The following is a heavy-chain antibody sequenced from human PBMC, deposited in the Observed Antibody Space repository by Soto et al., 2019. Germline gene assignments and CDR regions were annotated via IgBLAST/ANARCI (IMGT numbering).Heavy chain of an antibody. V-gene: IGHV4-34*01. J-gene: IGHJ6*03. CDR3: ARRLIEGYYYYYMDV. D-gene: IGHD2-8*01. CDR2: INHSGRT. CDR1: GGSFSGYY. Sequence: QVQLQQWGAGLLKPSETLSLTCAVYGGSFSGYYWSWIRQPPGKGLEWIGEINHSGRTNYNPSLKSRVTISVDTSKNQFSLKLSSVTAADTAVYYCARRLIEGYYYYYMDVWGKGTTVTVSS.